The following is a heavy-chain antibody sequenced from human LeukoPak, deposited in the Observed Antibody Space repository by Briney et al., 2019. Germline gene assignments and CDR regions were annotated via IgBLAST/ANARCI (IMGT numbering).Heavy chain of an antibody. CDR1: GFTFSSYA. V-gene: IGHV3-23*01. J-gene: IGHJ4*02. CDR2: ISGSGGST. CDR3: AILPGYSSGWYEVNY. D-gene: IGHD6-13*01. Sequence: PGGSLRLSCAASGFTFSSYAMSWVRQAPGKGLGWVSCISGSGGSTYYADSVKGRFTISRDNSRNTLYLQMNSPRAEDTAVYYCAILPGYSSGWYEVNYWGQGTLVTVSS.